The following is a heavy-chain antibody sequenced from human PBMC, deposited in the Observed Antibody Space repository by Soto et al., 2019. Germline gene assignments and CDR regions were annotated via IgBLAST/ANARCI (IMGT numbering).Heavy chain of an antibody. J-gene: IGHJ6*04. CDR2: INSGNGNT. V-gene: IGHV1-3*01. Sequence: ASVKFSCNASAYTFTNHAMNLVCLCLGQRLKWTGWINSGNGNTKYSQKFQGRFAITRDTSASTAYMELSSLRSEDTAVYYCARDACRGNSCNNQENYHPMDVWAKATILTISS. CDR1: AYTFTNHA. CDR3: ARDACRGNSCNNQENYHPMDV. D-gene: IGHD5-18*01.